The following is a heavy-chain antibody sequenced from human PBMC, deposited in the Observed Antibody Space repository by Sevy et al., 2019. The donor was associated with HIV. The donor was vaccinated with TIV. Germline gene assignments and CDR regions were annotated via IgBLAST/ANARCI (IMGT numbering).Heavy chain of an antibody. V-gene: IGHV1-2*02. J-gene: IGHJ3*02. CDR2: INPNSGAT. Sequence: ASVKVSCKASGYRFSGYYIYWMRQAPGQGFEWLGWINPNSGATDYAQNFQGRVTMTRDTSTTTAYMELRALTSDDTAVYYCAREGTNSAGVVDAFDIWGQGTLVTVSS. CDR3: AREGTNSAGVVDAFDI. D-gene: IGHD7-27*01. CDR1: GYRFSGYY.